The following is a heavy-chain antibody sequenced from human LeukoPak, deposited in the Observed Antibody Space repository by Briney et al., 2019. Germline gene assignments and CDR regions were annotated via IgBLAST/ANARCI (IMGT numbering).Heavy chain of an antibody. CDR1: GFTFSDYY. V-gene: IGHV3-11*01. J-gene: IGHJ4*02. CDR2: ISSSGSTI. Sequence: EGSLRLSCAASGFTFSDYYMSWIRQARGKELEWVSYISSSGSTIYYADSVKGRFTISRDNAKNSLYLQMNSLRAEDTAVYYCARGYYSGSYCYDYWGQGTLVTVSS. D-gene: IGHD1-26*01. CDR3: ARGYYSGSYCYDY.